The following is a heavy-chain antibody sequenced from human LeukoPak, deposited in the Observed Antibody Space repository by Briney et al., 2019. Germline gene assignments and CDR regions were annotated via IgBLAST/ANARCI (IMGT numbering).Heavy chain of an antibody. J-gene: IGHJ5*02. CDR2: MNSNNGNT. CDR1: GYTFIVYD. D-gene: IGHD6-6*01. V-gene: IGHV1-8*01. Sequence: GASVKVSCKTSGYTFIVYDINWLRQVAGQGLEWMGWMNSNNGNTGYALKFQHRVTMTMNTSIDTAYMELNSLTSEDTAVYYCARRISALDTGFWFDPWGQGTQVTVSS. CDR3: ARRISALDTGFWFDP.